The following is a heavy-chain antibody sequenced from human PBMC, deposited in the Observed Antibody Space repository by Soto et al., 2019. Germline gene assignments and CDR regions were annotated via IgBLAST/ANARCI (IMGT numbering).Heavy chain of an antibody. D-gene: IGHD2-15*01. Sequence: PSETLSLTCAVLGGSISSYYWNWIRQPAEKGLEWIGRIYPSGSTNYKPSLKSRVTMSVDTSKNQISLKLTSVTAADTAVYYCANGAGYSSGPQGDYWGQGTLVTVSS. CDR1: GGSISSYY. V-gene: IGHV4-4*07. J-gene: IGHJ4*02. CDR2: IYPSGST. CDR3: ANGAGYSSGPQGDY.